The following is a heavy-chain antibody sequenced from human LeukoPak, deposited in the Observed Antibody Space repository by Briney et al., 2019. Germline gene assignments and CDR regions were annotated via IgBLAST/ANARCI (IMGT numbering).Heavy chain of an antibody. CDR3: ARERYFDY. V-gene: IGHV3-23*01. J-gene: IGHJ4*02. Sequence: GGSLRLSCVVSGFIFSDYGMSWVRQAPGKGLEWVSTISGGGRSTDYADSVKGHFTISRDNSKNTLYLQMNCLRAEDTAVYYCARERYFDYWGQGTLVTVSS. CDR1: GFIFSDYG. CDR2: ISGGGRST.